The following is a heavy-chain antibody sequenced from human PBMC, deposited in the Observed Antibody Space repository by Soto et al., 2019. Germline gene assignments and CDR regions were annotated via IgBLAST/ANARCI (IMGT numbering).Heavy chain of an antibody. D-gene: IGHD5-18*01. CDR3: AKNRGKYNYGDYYFDY. CDR1: GFTFSSYG. CDR2: ISYDGSDK. V-gene: IGHV3-30*18. J-gene: IGHJ4*02. Sequence: PGGSLRLSCAASGFTFSSYGMHWVRQAPGKGLEWVAVISYDGSDKYYADSVKGRFTISRDNSKNTLNLQMNSLRAEDTAVYYCAKNRGKYNYGDYYFDYWGQGT.